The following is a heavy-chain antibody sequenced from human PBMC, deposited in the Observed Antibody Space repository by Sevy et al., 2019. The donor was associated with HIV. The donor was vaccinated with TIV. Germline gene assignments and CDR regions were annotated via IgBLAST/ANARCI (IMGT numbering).Heavy chain of an antibody. CDR2: ISNTGNTI. Sequence: GGSLRLSCAASGFPFSSYEMNWVRQAPGRGLEWISYISNTGNTISYSDSVRGRFTVSRDNAKNSLFLHMNSLRAEDTAVYYCARDLPPSATTVAHFDNWGQGTLVTVSS. CDR1: GFPFSSYE. J-gene: IGHJ4*02. D-gene: IGHD4-4*01. V-gene: IGHV3-48*03. CDR3: ARDLPPSATTVAHFDN.